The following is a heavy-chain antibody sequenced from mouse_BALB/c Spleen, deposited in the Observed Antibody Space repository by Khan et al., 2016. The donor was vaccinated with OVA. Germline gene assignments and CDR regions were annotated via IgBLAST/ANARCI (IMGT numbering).Heavy chain of an antibody. CDR3: ARGGSSGPAWFAY. V-gene: IGHV3-6*02. D-gene: IGHD3-1*01. J-gene: IGHJ3*01. Sequence: EVQLQELGPGLVKPSQSLSLTCSVTGYSITSGYFWNWIRQFPGNKLEWMGYIRYDGNSNYNPSLKNRISITRDTSKNQIFLKLNSVTTEDTATYYCARGGSSGPAWFAYWGQGTLVTVSA. CDR1: GYSITSGYF. CDR2: IRYDGNS.